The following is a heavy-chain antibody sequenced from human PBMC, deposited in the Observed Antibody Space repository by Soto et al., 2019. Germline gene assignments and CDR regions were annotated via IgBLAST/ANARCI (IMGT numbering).Heavy chain of an antibody. CDR3: ATPVVPAAIASRNNYGMDV. V-gene: IGHV1-69*06. CDR1: GGTFSSYA. D-gene: IGHD2-2*01. CDR2: IIPIFGTA. J-gene: IGHJ6*02. Sequence: QVQLVQSGAEVKKPGSSVKVSCKASGGTFSSYAISWVRQAPGHGLEWMGGIIPIFGTANYAQKFQGRVTITADKSTSTAYMELSSLRSEDTAVYYCATPVVPAAIASRNNYGMDVWGQGTTVTVSS.